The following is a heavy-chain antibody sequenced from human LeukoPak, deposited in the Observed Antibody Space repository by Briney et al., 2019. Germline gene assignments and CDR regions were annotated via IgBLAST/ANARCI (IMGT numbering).Heavy chain of an antibody. CDR2: INHSGST. CDR3: ARTGSTVTMLYPFDH. Sequence: PSETLSLTCAVYGGSFSGYYWSWIRQPPGKGLEWIGEINHSGSTNYNPSLKSRVSISVDTSKNQFSLKLSSVTAADTAVYYCARTGSTVTMLYPFDHWGQGTLVTVSS. D-gene: IGHD4-17*01. J-gene: IGHJ4*02. V-gene: IGHV4-34*01. CDR1: GGSFSGYY.